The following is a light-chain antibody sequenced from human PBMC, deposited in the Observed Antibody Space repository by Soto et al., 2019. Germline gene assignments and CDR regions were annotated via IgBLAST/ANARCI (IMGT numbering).Light chain of an antibody. CDR2: DVT. V-gene: IGLV2-14*03. Sequence: QSVLTQPASVSGSPGQSITISCTGTTSDVGGYNYVSWYQQHPGKAPKLMIYDVTNRPSGVSNRFSGSKSGNTASLTISGLQAEDEPDYYCSSYTSSTTPVVFAGGTKLTVL. CDR3: SSYTSSTTPVV. J-gene: IGLJ2*01. CDR1: TSDVGGYNY.